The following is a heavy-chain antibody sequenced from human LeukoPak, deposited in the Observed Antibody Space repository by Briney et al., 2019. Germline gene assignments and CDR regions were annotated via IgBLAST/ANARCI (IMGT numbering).Heavy chain of an antibody. D-gene: IGHD5-12*01. CDR1: GGSFSDYY. Sequence: SETLSLTCAVYGGSFSDYYWSWIRQPPGKGLEWIGEINHRGSTNYNSSLKSRVTISADTSRKQFSLKLSSVTAADTAVYYCARGGSGYDFDHWGQGTLVTVSS. V-gene: IGHV4-34*01. J-gene: IGHJ4*02. CDR2: INHRGST. CDR3: ARGGSGYDFDH.